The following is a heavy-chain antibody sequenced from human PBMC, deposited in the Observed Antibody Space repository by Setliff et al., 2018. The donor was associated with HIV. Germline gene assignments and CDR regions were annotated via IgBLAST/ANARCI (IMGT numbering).Heavy chain of an antibody. CDR1: GFTFDDYG. V-gene: IGHV3-20*04. CDR3: ARDPGMATTYGGDYYYYGLDV. CDR2: INWNGGST. Sequence: AGGSLRLSCAVSGFTFDDYGMSWVRQAPGKGLEWVSGINWNGGSTGYADSVKGRFTISRDNAKNSLYLQMNSLRAEDTALYYCARDPGMATTYGGDYYYYGLDVWGQGTTVTVSS. D-gene: IGHD1-1*01. J-gene: IGHJ6*02.